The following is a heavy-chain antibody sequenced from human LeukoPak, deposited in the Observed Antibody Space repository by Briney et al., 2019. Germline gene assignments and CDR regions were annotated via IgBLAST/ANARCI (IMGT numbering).Heavy chain of an antibody. CDR2: ISWNSGSI. CDR3: AKDLRDGYNRPGDYFDY. Sequence: PGRSLRLSWAASGFTFDDYAMHWVRQAPGKCLEWVSGISWNSGSIGYADSVKGRFTISRDNAKNSLYLQMNSLRAEDTALYYCAKDLRDGYNRPGDYFDYWGQGTLVTVSS. J-gene: IGHJ4*02. CDR1: GFTFDDYA. D-gene: IGHD5-24*01. V-gene: IGHV3-9*01.